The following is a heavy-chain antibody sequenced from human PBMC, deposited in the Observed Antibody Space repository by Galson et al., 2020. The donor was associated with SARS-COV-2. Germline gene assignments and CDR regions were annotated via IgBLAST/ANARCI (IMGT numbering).Heavy chain of an antibody. D-gene: IGHD1-26*01. Sequence: GGSLRLSCAASGFTFSSYAMHWVRQAPGKGLEWVAAISYDGSNKYYADSVKGRFTISRDNSKNTLYLQMNSLRAEDTAVYYCARTHSGSYSDGFDIWGQGTMVTVSS. CDR2: ISYDGSNK. V-gene: IGHV3-30*04. J-gene: IGHJ3*02. CDR3: ARTHSGSYSDGFDI. CDR1: GFTFSSYA.